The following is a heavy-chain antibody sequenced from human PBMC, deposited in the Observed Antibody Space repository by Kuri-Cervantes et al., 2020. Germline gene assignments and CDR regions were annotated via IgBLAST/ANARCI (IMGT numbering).Heavy chain of an antibody. Sequence: SETLSLTCAVYGGSFSGYYWSWIRQHPGKGLEWIGYIYYSGSTYYNPSLKSRVTISVDTSKNQFSLKLSSVTAADTAVYYCAASNMVRGVIHAFDIWGQGTMVTVSS. J-gene: IGHJ3*02. CDR2: IYYSGST. D-gene: IGHD3-10*01. V-gene: IGHV4-31*11. CDR1: GGSFSGYY. CDR3: AASNMVRGVIHAFDI.